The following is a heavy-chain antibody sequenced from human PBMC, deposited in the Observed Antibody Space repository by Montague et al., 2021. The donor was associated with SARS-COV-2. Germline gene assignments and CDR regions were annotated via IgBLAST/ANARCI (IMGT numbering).Heavy chain of an antibody. CDR1: GFYFRNYT. CDR2: VSSGGVYI. J-gene: IGHJ6*02. D-gene: IGHD2-2*01. V-gene: IGHV3-21*01. CDR3: ARMYCSSTTCSPHYYGLDV. Sequence: SLRLSCAASGFYFRNYTINWVRQAPGKGLEWVSSVSSGGVYIHYADSLKGRFIISRDNAKNSEYLQMNSLRAEDTAIYYCARMYCSSTTCSPHYYGLDVWGQGTTVTVSS.